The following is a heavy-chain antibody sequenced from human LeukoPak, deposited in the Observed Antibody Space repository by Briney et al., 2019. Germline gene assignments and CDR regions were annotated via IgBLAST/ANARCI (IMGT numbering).Heavy chain of an antibody. CDR3: ARIHCSSTSCYVRYFDY. CDR2: IYYSGST. Sequence: SETLSLTCTVSGGSISRYYWSWIRQPPGKGLEWIGYIYYSGSTNYNPSLKSRVTISVDTSKNQFSLKLSSVTAADTAVYYCARIHCSSTSCYVRYFDYWGQGTLVTVSS. D-gene: IGHD2-2*01. CDR1: GGSISRYY. V-gene: IGHV4-59*01. J-gene: IGHJ4*02.